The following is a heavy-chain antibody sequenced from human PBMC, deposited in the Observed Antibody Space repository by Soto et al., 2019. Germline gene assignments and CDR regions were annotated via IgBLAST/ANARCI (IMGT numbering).Heavy chain of an antibody. CDR3: ARDLGDDFWSGPFDP. Sequence: SETLSLTCAVYGGSFSGYYWSWIRQPPGKGLEWIGEINHSGSTNYNPSLKSRVTTSVDTSKNQFSLKLSSVTAADTAVYYCARDLGDDFWSGPFDPWGQGTLVTVSS. V-gene: IGHV4-34*01. J-gene: IGHJ5*02. CDR2: INHSGST. CDR1: GGSFSGYY. D-gene: IGHD3-3*01.